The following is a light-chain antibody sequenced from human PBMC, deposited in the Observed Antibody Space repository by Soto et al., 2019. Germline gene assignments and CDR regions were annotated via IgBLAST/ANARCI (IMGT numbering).Light chain of an antibody. CDR3: QQRSNWPLT. V-gene: IGKV3-11*01. CDR1: QSVSSY. Sequence: EIVLTHSPATLSLSPGERATLSCRASQSVSSYLAWYQQKPGQAPRLLIYDASNRATGIPARFSGSGSGTDFTLTISSLEPEDSAVYYCQQRSNWPLTFGGGTKVDIK. CDR2: DAS. J-gene: IGKJ4*01.